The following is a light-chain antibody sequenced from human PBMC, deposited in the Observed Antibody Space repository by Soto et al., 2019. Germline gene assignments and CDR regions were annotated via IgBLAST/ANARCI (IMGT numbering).Light chain of an antibody. Sequence: IVMTQSPATLSLSPGERASLSCRASQSLSNNLAWYQQKPGQAPRLLIYDASSRATGIPARFSGIGSGTEFTLTISSLQSEDFAVYYCQQYQNWPWTFGQGTKVDIK. CDR2: DAS. CDR1: QSLSNN. CDR3: QQYQNWPWT. V-gene: IGKV3-15*01. J-gene: IGKJ1*01.